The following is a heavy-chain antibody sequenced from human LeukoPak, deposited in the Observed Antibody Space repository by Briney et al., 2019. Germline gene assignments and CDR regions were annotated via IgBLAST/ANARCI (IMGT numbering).Heavy chain of an antibody. Sequence: PSQTLSLTCAVSGGSISIGGYYWSWIRQHPGKGLEWIGYIFYNGNTYYNPSLKSRLTISGDTSENQFSLKLSSVTAADTAVYYSVRHFDSYNAFDIWGQGTMVTVSS. CDR1: GGSISIGGYY. D-gene: IGHD3-22*01. CDR3: VRHFDSYNAFDI. CDR2: IFYNGNT. J-gene: IGHJ3*02. V-gene: IGHV4-31*11.